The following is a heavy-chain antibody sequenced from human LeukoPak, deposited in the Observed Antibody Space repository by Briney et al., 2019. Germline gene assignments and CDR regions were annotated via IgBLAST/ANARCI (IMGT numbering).Heavy chain of an antibody. J-gene: IGHJ4*02. Sequence: PGRSLRLSCAASGFTFSTYAMHWVRQAPGKGLEWVALIAYDGSNEYYADSVKGRFTISRDNSKNTLYLQMNSLRAEDTAVYYCATGSSNYKTSGWDYWGQGTLVTVSS. D-gene: IGHD6-19*01. CDR1: GFTFSTYA. V-gene: IGHV3-30*01. CDR2: IAYDGSNE. CDR3: ATGSSNYKTSGWDY.